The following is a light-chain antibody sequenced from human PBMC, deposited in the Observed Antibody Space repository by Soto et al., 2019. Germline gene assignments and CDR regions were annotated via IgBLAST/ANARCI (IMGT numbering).Light chain of an antibody. Sequence: QSVLTQSPSASASLGGSVKLTCTLSSGHSSYAIAWHQQQPEKGPRYLMKLTSDGSHSKGDGIPDRFSGSSSGAERYLTISSLQSEDEADYYCQTWGTGIRVFGGGTQLTVL. J-gene: IGLJ2*01. CDR3: QTWGTGIRV. V-gene: IGLV4-69*01. CDR1: SGHSSYA. CDR2: LTSDGSH.